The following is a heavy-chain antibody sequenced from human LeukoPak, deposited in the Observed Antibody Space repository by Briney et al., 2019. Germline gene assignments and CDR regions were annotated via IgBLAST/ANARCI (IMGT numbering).Heavy chain of an antibody. CDR1: GGSISSGGYS. CDR3: ARGQTIYYYYGVDV. V-gene: IGHV4-30-2*01. Sequence: PSQTLSLTCAVSGGSISSGGYSWSWIRQPPGKGLEWIGYIYHSGSTYYNPSLKSRVTISVDRSKNQFSLKLSSVTAADTAVYYCARGQTIYYYYGVDVWGQGTTVTVSS. CDR2: IYHSGST. J-gene: IGHJ6*02. D-gene: IGHD4/OR15-4a*01.